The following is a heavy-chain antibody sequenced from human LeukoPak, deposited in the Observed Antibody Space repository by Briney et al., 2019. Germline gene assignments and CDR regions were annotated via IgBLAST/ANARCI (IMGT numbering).Heavy chain of an antibody. D-gene: IGHD6-13*01. CDR1: GFTFSSYA. CDR3: AKSESSSWYPVNPLDY. V-gene: IGHV3-23*01. J-gene: IGHJ4*02. CDR2: ISGSSGST. Sequence: ASLTLSCSASGFTFSSYAMSWIRQAPGKGLEWVSAISGSSGSTYYADSVKGRFTISRDNSKNTLYLQMNSLRAEDTAVYYCAKSESSSWYPVNPLDYWGQGTLVTVSS.